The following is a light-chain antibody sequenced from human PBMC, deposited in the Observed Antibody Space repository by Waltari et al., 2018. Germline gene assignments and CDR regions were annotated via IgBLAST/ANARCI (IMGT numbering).Light chain of an antibody. Sequence: QSALTQPASVSGSPGQSITISCTGTSSDIGGYNYVSWYQQVPGKAPKLMIYDVSNRPSGVSSRFSGSKSGTTASLTISGLQAEDEADYFCSSYIDSSTLELFGGGTSLTVL. J-gene: IGLJ2*01. V-gene: IGLV2-14*03. CDR3: SSYIDSSTLEL. CDR2: DVS. CDR1: SSDIGGYNY.